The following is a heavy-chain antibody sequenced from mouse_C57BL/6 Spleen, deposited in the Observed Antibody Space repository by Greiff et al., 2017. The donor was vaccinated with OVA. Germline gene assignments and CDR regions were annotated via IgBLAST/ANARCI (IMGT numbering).Heavy chain of an antibody. CDR3: ARTDDAGAMDY. CDR1: GFTFTDYY. Sequence: EVKLVESGGGLVQPGGSLSLSCAASGFTFTDYYMSWVRQPPGKALEWLGFIRNKANGYTTEYSASVKGRFTISRDNSQSILYLQMNALRTEDSATYYCARTDDAGAMDYWGQGTSVTVSS. CDR2: IRNKANGYTT. J-gene: IGHJ4*01. D-gene: IGHD4-1*01. V-gene: IGHV7-3*01.